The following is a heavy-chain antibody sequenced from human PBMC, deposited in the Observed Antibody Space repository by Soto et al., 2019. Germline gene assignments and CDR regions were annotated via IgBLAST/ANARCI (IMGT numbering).Heavy chain of an antibody. CDR3: AREREVAGFDC. D-gene: IGHD6-19*01. CDR1: GYTFTSYD. J-gene: IGHJ4*02. V-gene: IGHV1-8*01. Sequence: QVQLVQSGAEVKKPGASVKVSCKASGYTFTSYDINWVRQATGQGLEWMGWMNPNSGNTGYAQKFQGRVTMTRNTSRSTAYMELTSLRSEATTVYYCAREREVAGFDCWSQGTLVTVSS. CDR2: MNPNSGNT.